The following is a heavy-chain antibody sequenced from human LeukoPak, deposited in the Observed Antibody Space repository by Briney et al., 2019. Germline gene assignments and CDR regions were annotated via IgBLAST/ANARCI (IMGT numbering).Heavy chain of an antibody. V-gene: IGHV3-23*01. D-gene: IGHD2-21*01. CDR2: ISGSGGST. CDR1: GFTFSSYS. CDR3: AKSGIPPYYYYYGMDV. Sequence: GGSLRLSCAASGFTFSSYSMNWVRQAPGKGLEWVSAISGSGGSTYYADSVKGRFTISRDNSKNTLYLQMNSLRAEDTAVYYCAKSGIPPYYYYYGMDVWGQGTTVTVSS. J-gene: IGHJ6*02.